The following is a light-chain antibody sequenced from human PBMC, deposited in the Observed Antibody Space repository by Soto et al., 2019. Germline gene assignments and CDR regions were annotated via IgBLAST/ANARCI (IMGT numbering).Light chain of an antibody. CDR2: DAS. Sequence: EIVLTQSPATLSLSPGERVTLSCRASQSVSSYLAWYQQKPGQAPRLLIYDASNRATGIPARFSGSGSGTDFSLTISSLETEDFAVYYCQQRSNWLWTFDQGTKVEVK. CDR1: QSVSSY. CDR3: QQRSNWLWT. V-gene: IGKV3-11*01. J-gene: IGKJ1*01.